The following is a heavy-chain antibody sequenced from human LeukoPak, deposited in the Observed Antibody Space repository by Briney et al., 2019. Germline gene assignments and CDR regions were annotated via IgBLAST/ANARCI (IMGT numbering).Heavy chain of an antibody. CDR3: ARGGWNKFDY. V-gene: IGHV4-38-2*02. CDR2: IYHSGST. Sequence: SETLSLTCTVSGYSISSGYYWGWIRQPPGKGLDWIGRIYHSGSTYYNPSLKSRVTISVDTSKNQFCLKLSSVTAADTAVYYCARGGWNKFDYWGQGTLVTVSS. J-gene: IGHJ4*02. CDR1: GYSISSGYY. D-gene: IGHD3-22*01.